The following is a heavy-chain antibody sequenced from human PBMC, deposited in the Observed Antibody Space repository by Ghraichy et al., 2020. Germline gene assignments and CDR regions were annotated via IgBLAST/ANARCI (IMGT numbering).Heavy chain of an antibody. Sequence: ESLNISCAVYGGSFSGYYWSWIRQPPGKGLEWIGEINHSGSTNYNPSLKSRVTISVDTSKNQFSLKLSSVTAADTAVYYCARGGRITIFGVVIPNWFDPWGQGTLVTVSS. V-gene: IGHV4-34*01. J-gene: IGHJ5*02. CDR2: INHSGST. D-gene: IGHD3-3*01. CDR1: GGSFSGYY. CDR3: ARGGRITIFGVVIPNWFDP.